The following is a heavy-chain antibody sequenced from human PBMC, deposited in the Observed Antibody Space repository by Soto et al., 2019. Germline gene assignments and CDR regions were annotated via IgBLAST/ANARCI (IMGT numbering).Heavy chain of an antibody. CDR3: AGDRAVAGSDY. D-gene: IGHD6-19*01. J-gene: IGHJ4*02. CDR2: IYHSGST. Sequence: SETLSLTCAVSGGSISSSNWWTWVRQPPGKGLEWIGEIYHSGSTNYNPSLKSRVTISVDKSKNQFSLKLTSVTAADTAVYYCAGDRAVAGSDYWGQGTLVTVSS. CDR1: GGSISSSNW. V-gene: IGHV4-4*02.